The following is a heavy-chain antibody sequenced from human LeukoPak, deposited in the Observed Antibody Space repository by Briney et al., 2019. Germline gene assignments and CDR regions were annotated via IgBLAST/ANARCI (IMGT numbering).Heavy chain of an antibody. V-gene: IGHV3-20*04. J-gene: IGHJ4*02. CDR3: ARDRVIAVAGTLWFDY. Sequence: GGSLRLSCAASGFTFDDYGMSWVRQAPGKGLEWVSGINWNGGSTGYADSVKGRFTISRDNAKNSLYLQMNSLRAEDTALYYCARDRVIAVAGTLWFDYWGQGTLVTVSS. CDR2: INWNGGST. CDR1: GFTFDDYG. D-gene: IGHD6-19*01.